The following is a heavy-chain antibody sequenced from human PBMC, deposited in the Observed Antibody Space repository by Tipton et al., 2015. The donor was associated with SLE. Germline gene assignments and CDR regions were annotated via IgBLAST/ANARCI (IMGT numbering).Heavy chain of an antibody. CDR2: MSGSGNNT. D-gene: IGHD3-16*01. J-gene: IGHJ3*02. CDR3: ARHRDGGAVDI. CDR1: GFTFNKYA. Sequence: GSLRLSCAASGFTFNKYAMSWVRQAPGKGLEWVSSMSGSGNNTYYADSVKGRLTISRDNSKSTLHLQMDSLRGGDTAVYYCARHRDGGAVDIWGRGTMVTVSS. V-gene: IGHV3-23*01.